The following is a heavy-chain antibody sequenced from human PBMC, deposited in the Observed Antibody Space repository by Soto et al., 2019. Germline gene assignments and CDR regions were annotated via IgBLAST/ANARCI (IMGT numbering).Heavy chain of an antibody. J-gene: IGHJ6*04. CDR1: GFTFDDYA. Sequence: EVQLVESGGGLVQPGRSLRLSCAASGFTFDDYAMHWVRQAPGKGLEWVSGISWNSGSIGYADSVKGRFTISRDNAKNSLYLQMNSLRAEDTALYYCAKDLGGYCSGGSCSGPLDVWGKGTTVTVSS. V-gene: IGHV3-9*01. CDR3: AKDLGGYCSGGSCSGPLDV. D-gene: IGHD2-15*01. CDR2: ISWNSGSI.